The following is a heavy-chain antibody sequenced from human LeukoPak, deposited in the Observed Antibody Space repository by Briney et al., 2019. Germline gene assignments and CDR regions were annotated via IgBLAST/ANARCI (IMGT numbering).Heavy chain of an antibody. CDR3: ARDCGGDCYSPFDY. Sequence: ASVTVSCKASGGTFSSYAISWVRQAPGQGLEWMGRIIPILGIANYAQKFQGRVTITADKSTSTAYMELSSLRSEDTAVYYCARDCGGDCYSPFDYWGQGTLVTVSS. V-gene: IGHV1-69*04. J-gene: IGHJ4*02. CDR2: IIPILGIA. CDR1: GGTFSSYA. D-gene: IGHD2-21*02.